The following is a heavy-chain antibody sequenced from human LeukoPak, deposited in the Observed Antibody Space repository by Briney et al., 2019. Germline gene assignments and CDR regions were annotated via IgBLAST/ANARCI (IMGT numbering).Heavy chain of an antibody. D-gene: IGHD3-3*01. J-gene: IGHJ4*02. V-gene: IGHV3-15*01. CDR1: GFTFSDAW. Sequence: PGGSLRLSCAASGFTFSDAWMSWVRQAPGQGLEWGGHIKSKTDGGTTDYAAPMKGRFTISRDDSKNTLYLQMNSLKTEDTAVYYCSTNATIFGVVKGGWGQGTLVTVSS. CDR3: STNATIFGVVKGG. CDR2: IKSKTDGGTT.